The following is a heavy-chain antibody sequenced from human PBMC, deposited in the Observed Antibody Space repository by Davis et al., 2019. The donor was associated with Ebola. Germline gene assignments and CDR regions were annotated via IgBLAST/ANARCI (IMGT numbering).Heavy chain of an antibody. V-gene: IGHV1-69*04. CDR2: IIPILGIA. CDR3: AADLADTAISVYYYGMDV. Sequence: SVKVSCKASGGTFSSYAISWVRQAPGQGLEWMGRIIPILGIANYAQKFQGRVTITADKSTSTAYMELSSLRSEDTAVYYCAADLADTAISVYYYGMDVWGQGTTVTVSS. CDR1: GGTFSSYA. D-gene: IGHD5-18*01. J-gene: IGHJ6*02.